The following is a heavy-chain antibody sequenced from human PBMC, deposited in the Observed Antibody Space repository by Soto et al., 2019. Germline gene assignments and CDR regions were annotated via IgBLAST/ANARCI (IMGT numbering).Heavy chain of an antibody. J-gene: IGHJ4*02. V-gene: IGHV1-8*01. CDR3: AREAAALGNDY. CDR2: MNPNSGNT. D-gene: IGHD2-2*01. CDR1: GYSFISYD. Sequence: QVQLVQSGAEVKKPGASVKVSCKASGYSFISYDINWVRQATGQGLEWMGWMNPNSGNTGYAQKFQGRXTXTXXTSISTAYMELSSLRSEDTAVYYCAREAAALGNDYWGQGTLVTVSS.